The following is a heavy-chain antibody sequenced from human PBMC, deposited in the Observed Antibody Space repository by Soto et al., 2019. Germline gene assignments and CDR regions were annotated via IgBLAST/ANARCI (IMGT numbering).Heavy chain of an antibody. D-gene: IGHD3-22*01. Sequence: SETLSLTCTVSGGSISSYYWSWIRQPPGKGLEWIGYIYYSGGTNYNPSLKGRVTISVDTSKNQFSLKLSSVTAADTAVYYCASGRSHYYDSSAAFAVWGQGTMVTFSS. J-gene: IGHJ4*02. V-gene: IGHV4-59*01. CDR3: ASGRSHYYDSSAAFAV. CDR2: IYYSGGT. CDR1: GGSISSYY.